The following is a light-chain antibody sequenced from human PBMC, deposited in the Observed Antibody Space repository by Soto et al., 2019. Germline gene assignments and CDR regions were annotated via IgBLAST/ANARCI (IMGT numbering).Light chain of an antibody. CDR3: QQYNNYPYT. CDR2: DAS. Sequence: DIPMTQSPSTLSASVGARVTITCRASQSISSWLAWYQQRPGKAPKLLIYDASSLETGVPSRFSGSGSGTDFTLTISSLQPDDFATYYCQQYNNYPYTFGQGTKLEIK. CDR1: QSISSW. V-gene: IGKV1-5*01. J-gene: IGKJ2*01.